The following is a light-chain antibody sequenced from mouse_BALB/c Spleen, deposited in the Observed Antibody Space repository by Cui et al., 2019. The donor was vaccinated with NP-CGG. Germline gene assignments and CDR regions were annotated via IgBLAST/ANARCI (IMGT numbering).Light chain of an antibody. CDR3: ALWYSNHWV. V-gene: IGLV1*01. CDR2: GTN. CDR1: NGAVTTNNY. J-gene: IGLJ1*01. Sequence: QAVVTQESAPTTSPGETVTLTCRSSNGAVTTNNYANWIQEKPDHLFTGLIGGTNNRVPGVPARFSGSLIGDKAALTITGAQTEDEAIYFCALWYSNHWVFGGGTKLTVL.